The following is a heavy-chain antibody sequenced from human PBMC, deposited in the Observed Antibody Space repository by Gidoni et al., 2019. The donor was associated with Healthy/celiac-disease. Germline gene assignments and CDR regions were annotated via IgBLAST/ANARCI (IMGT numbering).Heavy chain of an antibody. D-gene: IGHD3-16*01. CDR1: GGSISSYY. CDR3: ARDWALDYYYYYGMDV. CDR2: IYYSGST. V-gene: IGHV4-59*01. Sequence: QVQLQASGPGLVKPSATLSLTCTVSGGSISSYYWSWIRQPPGKGLEWIGYIYYSGSTNYNPSLKSRVTISVDTSKNQFSLKLSSVTAADTAVYYCARDWALDYYYYYGMDVWGQGTTVTVSS. J-gene: IGHJ6*02.